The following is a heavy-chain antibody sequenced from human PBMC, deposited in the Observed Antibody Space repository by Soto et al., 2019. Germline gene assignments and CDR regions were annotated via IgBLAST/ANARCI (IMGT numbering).Heavy chain of an antibody. CDR1: GFTFSSAW. V-gene: IGHV3-15*01. CDR3: TTDPAARVAENYFDY. Sequence: GGSLRLSCAASGFTFSSAWMSWVRQAPGKGLEWVGRIKSKTDGGTTDYAAPVKGRFTISRDDSKNTLYLQMNSLKTEDTAVYYCTTDPAARVAENYFDYWGQGTLVTVSS. D-gene: IGHD3-3*01. J-gene: IGHJ4*02. CDR2: IKSKTDGGTT.